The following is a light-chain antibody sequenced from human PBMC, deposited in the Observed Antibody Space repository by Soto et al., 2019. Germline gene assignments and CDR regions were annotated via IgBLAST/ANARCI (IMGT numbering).Light chain of an antibody. CDR3: CSYAGNNIFV. Sequence: QSALTQPASVSGSLGQSITISCTGSSSDVGTYYFVSWYQQHPGKVPKLMIYESTKRPSGVSDRFSGSKSGNTASMTISGLQAEDEANYYCCSYAGNNIFVFGTGTKVTVL. CDR2: EST. J-gene: IGLJ1*01. V-gene: IGLV2-23*01. CDR1: SSDVGTYYF.